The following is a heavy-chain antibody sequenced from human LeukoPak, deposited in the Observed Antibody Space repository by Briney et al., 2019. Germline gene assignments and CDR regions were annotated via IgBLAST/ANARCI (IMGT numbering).Heavy chain of an antibody. Sequence: GGSLRLSCAASGFTFSSYAMSWVRQAPGKGLEWVSAISGSGGSTYYADSVKGRFTISRDNSKNTLYLQMNSLRAEDTAVYYCAKSIMVRGSYYYGMDVWGQGTTVTVSS. CDR1: GFTFSSYA. CDR3: AKSIMVRGSYYYGMDV. J-gene: IGHJ6*02. V-gene: IGHV3-23*01. D-gene: IGHD3-10*01. CDR2: ISGSGGST.